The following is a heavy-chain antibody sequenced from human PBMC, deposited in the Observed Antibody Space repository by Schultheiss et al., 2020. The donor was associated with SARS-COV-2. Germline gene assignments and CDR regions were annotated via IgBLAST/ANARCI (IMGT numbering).Heavy chain of an antibody. J-gene: IGHJ6*02. CDR2: ISSSGSTI. Sequence: GGSLRLSCAASGFTFSSYSMNWVRQAPGKGLEWVSYISSSGSTIYYADSVKGRFTISRDNSKNTLYLQMNCLRAEDTAVYYCAKFGPLYYYYGMDVWGQGTTVTVSS. V-gene: IGHV3-48*01. CDR1: GFTFSSYS. D-gene: IGHD3/OR15-3a*01. CDR3: AKFGPLYYYYGMDV.